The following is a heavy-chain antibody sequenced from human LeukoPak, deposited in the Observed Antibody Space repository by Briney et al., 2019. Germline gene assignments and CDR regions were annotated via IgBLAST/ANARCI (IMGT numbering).Heavy chain of an antibody. J-gene: IGHJ4*02. Sequence: SETLSLTCTVSGDSISTSNSYWGWIRQPPGKGLEWIGSIYYSGNTYYNPSLKSRVTISVDTSKNQFSLKLSSVTAADTAVYYCARGTRITMIVVVIPRGGSFDYWGQGTLVTVSS. CDR3: ARGTRITMIVVVIPRGGSFDY. V-gene: IGHV4-39*07. CDR1: GDSISTSNSY. CDR2: IYYSGNT. D-gene: IGHD3-22*01.